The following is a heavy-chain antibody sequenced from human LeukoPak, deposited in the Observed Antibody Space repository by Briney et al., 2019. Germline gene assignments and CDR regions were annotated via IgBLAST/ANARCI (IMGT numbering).Heavy chain of an antibody. D-gene: IGHD3-10*01. CDR1: GFIFSSYP. V-gene: IGHV3-23*01. J-gene: IGHJ4*02. CDR3: ANQRGGF. CDR2: ISGTAENT. Sequence: GGSLRLSCVASGFIFSSYPMSWVRPAPGKGREWVSAISGTAENTYYADSVKGRFSISRDNSRNTVHLQMNSLRPEDAAVYYCANQRGGFWGEGTLVTVPS.